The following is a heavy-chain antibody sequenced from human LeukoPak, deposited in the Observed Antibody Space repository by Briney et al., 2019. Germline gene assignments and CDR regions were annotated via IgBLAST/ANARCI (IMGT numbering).Heavy chain of an antibody. CDR2: MNPNSGNT. CDR1: GYTFTSYD. V-gene: IGHV1-8*01. Sequence: GASVKVSCKASGYTFTSYDINWVRQATGQGLEWMGCMNPNSGNTGYAQKFQGRVTMTRNTSISTAYMELSSLRSEDTAVYYCARDGYSNYYYYYYYMDVWGKGTTVTVSS. J-gene: IGHJ6*03. CDR3: ARDGYSNYYYYYYYMDV. D-gene: IGHD4-11*01.